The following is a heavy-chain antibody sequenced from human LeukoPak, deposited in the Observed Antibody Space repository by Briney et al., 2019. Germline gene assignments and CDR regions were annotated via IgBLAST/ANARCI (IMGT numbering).Heavy chain of an antibody. D-gene: IGHD6-19*01. Sequence: GRSLRLSCAASRFTFTSYAMNWVRQAPGKGLEWVSTISGSGSSTYYVDSVKGRFTISRDNSKNTLYLQMDSLRAEDTAEYYCAKDSNGWYQRGSNYFDYWGQGTLVTVSS. CDR1: RFTFTSYA. CDR2: ISGSGSST. CDR3: AKDSNGWYQRGSNYFDY. V-gene: IGHV3-23*01. J-gene: IGHJ4*02.